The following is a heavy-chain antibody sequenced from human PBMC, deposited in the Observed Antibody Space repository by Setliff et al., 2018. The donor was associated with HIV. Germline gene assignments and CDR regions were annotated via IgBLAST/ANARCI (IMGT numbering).Heavy chain of an antibody. Sequence: PSETLSLTCTVSGGSISSYYWSWIRQPPGKGLEWIGYIYTSGSTNYNPSLKSRVTISVDTSKNQFSLKLSSVTAADTAVYYCARGLAFYDHGGFDYWGQGTLVTFSS. CDR3: ARGLAFYDHGGFDY. J-gene: IGHJ4*02. CDR1: GGSISSYY. V-gene: IGHV4-4*09. D-gene: IGHD3-16*01. CDR2: IYTSGST.